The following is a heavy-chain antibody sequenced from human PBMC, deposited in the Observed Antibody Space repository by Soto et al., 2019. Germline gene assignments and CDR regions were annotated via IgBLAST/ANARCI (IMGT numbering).Heavy chain of an antibody. CDR1: GGSISGYY. J-gene: IGHJ4*02. V-gene: IGHV4-59*01. CDR3: ARGYFDD. CDR2: IYYSGST. Sequence: ASETLSLTCTVSGGSISGYYWSWIRQPPGKGLEWIGYIYYSGSTNYNPSLKSRVTISVDTSKNQFSLKLSSVTAADAAVYYCARGYFDDWGQGTLVTVSS.